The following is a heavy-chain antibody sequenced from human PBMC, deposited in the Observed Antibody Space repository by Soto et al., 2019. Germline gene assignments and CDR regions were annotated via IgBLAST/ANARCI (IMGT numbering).Heavy chain of an antibody. V-gene: IGHV6-1*01. CDR1: GDSVSRNTAA. Sequence: PSQTLSLTCGISGDSVSRNTAAWNWIRQAPSRGLEWLGRTYYRSEWNTDYAESVKGRITINADTSKNQFSLQLNSVTPEDTAVYFCASGWILDFRGQGTTVIVSS. CDR3: ASGWILDF. CDR2: TYYRSEWNT. D-gene: IGHD5-12*01. J-gene: IGHJ6*02.